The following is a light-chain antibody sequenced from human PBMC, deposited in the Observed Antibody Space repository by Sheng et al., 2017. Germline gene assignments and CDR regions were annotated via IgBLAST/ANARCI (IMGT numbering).Light chain of an antibody. Sequence: DIQMTQSPSSLSASVGDRVTITCRASPGIFNYLAWYQQKPGKVPKLLIYGATTLQSGVPSRFSGSGSGTDFTLTITDIQSEDFATYYCQQYHTFPPTFGQGTKLEI. V-gene: IGKV1-27*01. CDR3: QQYHTFPPT. J-gene: IGKJ2*01. CDR1: PGIFNY. CDR2: GAT.